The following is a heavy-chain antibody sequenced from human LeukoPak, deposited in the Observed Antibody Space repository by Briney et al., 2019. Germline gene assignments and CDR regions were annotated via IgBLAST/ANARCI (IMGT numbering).Heavy chain of an antibody. J-gene: IGHJ4*02. Sequence: PGGSLRLSCAASGFTFDDYVMHWVRQAPGKGLEWVSAISGSGGSTYYADSVKGRFTISRDNSKNTLYLQMNSLRAEDTAVYYCAKDPITMVRGVIDQVFDYWGQGTLVTVSS. CDR3: AKDPITMVRGVIDQVFDY. CDR2: ISGSGGST. CDR1: GFTFDDYV. D-gene: IGHD3-10*01. V-gene: IGHV3-23*01.